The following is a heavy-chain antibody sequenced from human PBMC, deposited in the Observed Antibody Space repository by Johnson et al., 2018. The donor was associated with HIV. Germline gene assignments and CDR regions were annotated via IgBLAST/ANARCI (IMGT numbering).Heavy chain of an antibody. CDR3: GRGEEAYCGGDCYSGAFDI. D-gene: IGHD2-21*02. CDR2: ISWNSGSI. Sequence: VQLVESGGGLVQPGGSLRLSCAASGFTFSSYWMSWVRQAPGKGLEWVSGISWNSGSIGYADSVKGRFTISSDNAKNSLYLQMNSLRAEDTALYYCGRGEEAYCGGDCYSGAFDIWGHGTMVTVSS. J-gene: IGHJ3*02. CDR1: GFTFSSYW. V-gene: IGHV3-20*04.